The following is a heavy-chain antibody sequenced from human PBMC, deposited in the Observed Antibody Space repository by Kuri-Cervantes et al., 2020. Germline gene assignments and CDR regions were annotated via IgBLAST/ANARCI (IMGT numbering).Heavy chain of an antibody. CDR3: AKDQVDIVVVVAATFGGKGHYYYYGMDV. D-gene: IGHD2-15*01. V-gene: IGHV3-30*18. CDR1: GFTFSSYG. J-gene: IGHJ6*02. CDR2: ISYDGSNK. Sequence: GGSLRLSCAASGFTFSSYGMHWVRQAPGKGLEWVAVISYDGSNKYYADSVKGRFTISRDNSKNTLYLQMNSLRAEDTAVYYCAKDQVDIVVVVAATFGGKGHYYYYGMDVWGQGTAVTVSS.